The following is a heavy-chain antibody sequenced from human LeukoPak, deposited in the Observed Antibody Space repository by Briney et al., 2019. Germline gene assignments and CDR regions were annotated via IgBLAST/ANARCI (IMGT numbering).Heavy chain of an antibody. CDR3: ARFWHCGFSTCWAVNGFDY. J-gene: IGHJ3*01. CDR1: GYTFTSYG. CDR2: IDSNSGET. D-gene: IGHD2-21*01. V-gene: IGHV1-18*01. Sequence: EASVKVSCKASGYTFTSYGISWVRQAPGQGLEWMGWIDSNSGETHYAQKFQGRFTMTKDTSIKTAYMELSSLRSDDTAIYYCARFWHCGFSTCWAVNGFDYWGQGTEVTVSP.